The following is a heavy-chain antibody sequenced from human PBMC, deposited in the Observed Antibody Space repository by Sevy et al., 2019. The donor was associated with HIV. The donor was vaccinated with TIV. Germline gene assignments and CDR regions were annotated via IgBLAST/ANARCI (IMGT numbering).Heavy chain of an antibody. CDR3: AGGTYYYDSGGYYHDAFDL. CDR2: IKQVGRVK. D-gene: IGHD3-22*01. Sequence: GGSLRLSCVASSGFTFSSYWMSWVRQAPGKGLEWVANIKQVGRVKYYVDSVRGRFAIARDNAKNSLYLQMNTLRADDTDLYYCAGGTYYYDSGGYYHDAFDLWGQGTMVTVSS. J-gene: IGHJ3*01. V-gene: IGHV3-7*03. CDR1: GFTFSSYW.